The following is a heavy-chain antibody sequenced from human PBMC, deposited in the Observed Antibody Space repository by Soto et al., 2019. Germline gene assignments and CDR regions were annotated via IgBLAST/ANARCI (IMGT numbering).Heavy chain of an antibody. Sequence: SETLSLTCTVSGGPFSFDYWSWVRQPPGKGLEWIGYIYSSGTTHYNPSLKSRVTISKDTSKNQFSLKLTSVTAADTAIYYCAREVDFSDSRGYLDAFDIWGQGTLVTVSS. V-gene: IGHV4-4*08. CDR2: IYSSGTT. CDR1: GGPFSFDY. J-gene: IGHJ3*02. CDR3: AREVDFSDSRGYLDAFDI. D-gene: IGHD3-22*01.